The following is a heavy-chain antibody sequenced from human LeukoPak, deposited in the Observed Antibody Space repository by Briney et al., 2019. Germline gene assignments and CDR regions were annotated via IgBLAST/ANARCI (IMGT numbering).Heavy chain of an antibody. CDR2: IYYSGST. V-gene: IGHV4-59*12. D-gene: IGHD3-16*02. J-gene: IGHJ3*02. CDR1: GGSISSYY. Sequence: SETLSLTCTVSGGSISSYYWSWIRQPPGKGLEWIGYIYYSGSTNYNPSLKSRVTISVDKSKNQFSLKLSSVTAADTAVYYCARSRVVITFGGVIADDAFDIWGQGTMVTVSS. CDR3: ARSRVVITFGGVIADDAFDI.